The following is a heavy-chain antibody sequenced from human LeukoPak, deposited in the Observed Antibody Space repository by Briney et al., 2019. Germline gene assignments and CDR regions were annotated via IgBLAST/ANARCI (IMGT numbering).Heavy chain of an antibody. CDR1: GYTFTIHD. CDR2: ITPNSGNT. J-gene: IGHJ4*02. V-gene: IGHV1-8*01. D-gene: IGHD3-10*01. Sequence: ASVKVSFKASGYTFTIHDINWVRHATAQGLERMGYITPNSGNTGYAQKLQGRVTMTRNTSISTAYMELSSLTSEDTAVYYCARDRAAGFGELPDYWGQGTLVTVSS. CDR3: ARDRAAGFGELPDY.